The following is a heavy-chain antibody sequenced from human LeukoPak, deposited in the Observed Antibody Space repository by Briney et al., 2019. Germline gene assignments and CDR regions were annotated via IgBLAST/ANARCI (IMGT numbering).Heavy chain of an antibody. D-gene: IGHD2-21*02. CDR1: GFTFSDYY. V-gene: IGHV3-53*01. J-gene: IGHJ1*01. CDR2: IYSGSSA. Sequence: LPGGSLRLSCAASGFTFSDYYMSWVRQAPGKGLEWVSVIYSGSSADYADSVKGRFTISRDNSKNTLYLQMNSLRAEDTAVYYCATGGDHPYWGPGTLVTVSS. CDR3: ATGGDHPY.